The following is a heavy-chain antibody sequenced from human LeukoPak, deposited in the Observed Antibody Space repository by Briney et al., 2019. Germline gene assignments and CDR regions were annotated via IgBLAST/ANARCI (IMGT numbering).Heavy chain of an antibody. D-gene: IGHD1-26*01. CDR3: AREESGGSYWFDP. Sequence: SETLSLTCTVSGGSTSSYYWSWIRQPPGKGLEWIGYIYYSGSTNYNPSLMSRVTISVDTSKNQFSLKLSSVTAADTAVYYCAREESGGSYWFDPWGQGTLVTVSS. CDR2: IYYSGST. V-gene: IGHV4-59*01. J-gene: IGHJ5*02. CDR1: GGSTSSYY.